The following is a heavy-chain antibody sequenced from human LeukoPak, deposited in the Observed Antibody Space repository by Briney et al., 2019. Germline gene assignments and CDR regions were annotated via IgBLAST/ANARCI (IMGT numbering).Heavy chain of an antibody. J-gene: IGHJ4*02. D-gene: IGHD6-13*01. CDR3: ARDGGQYSSSWYSDY. CDR2: ISGSGGST. V-gene: IGHV3-23*01. CDR1: GFTFSSYG. Sequence: GGSLRLSCAASGFTFSSYGMRWVRQAPGKGLEWVSAISGSGGSTYYADSVKGRFTISRDNAKNSLYLQMNSLRAEDTAVYYCARDGGQYSSSWYSDYWGQGTLVTVSS.